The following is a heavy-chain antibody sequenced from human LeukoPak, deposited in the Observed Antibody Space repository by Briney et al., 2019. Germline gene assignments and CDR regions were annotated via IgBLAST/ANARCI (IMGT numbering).Heavy chain of an antibody. CDR3: ARANRPFHSSGWYKDY. CDR2: ISYDGSNQ. Sequence: GRSLRLPCAASGFTFSSYAMHWVRQAPGKGLEWVALISYDGSNQNYADSVKGRFTISRDNPKNTLYLQMNSLRAEDTAVYYCARANRPFHSSGWYKDYWGQGPLVTVSS. CDR1: GFTFSSYA. D-gene: IGHD6-19*01. J-gene: IGHJ4*02. V-gene: IGHV3-30-3*01.